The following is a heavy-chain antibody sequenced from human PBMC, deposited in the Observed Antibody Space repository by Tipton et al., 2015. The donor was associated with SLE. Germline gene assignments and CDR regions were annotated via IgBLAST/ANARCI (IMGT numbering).Heavy chain of an antibody. J-gene: IGHJ6*02. V-gene: IGHV3-30*14. CDR1: GFTFSSYA. D-gene: IGHD4-17*01. CDR3: SRRPTMTELRGSYYYGMDV. Sequence: SLRLSCAVSGFTFSSYAIHWVRQAPGKGPEWVAVISHDASKEHYADSVKGRFTISRDTSKHLYLQMNSLRAEDTAIYYCSRRPTMTELRGSYYYGMDVWGQGTSVTVSS. CDR2: ISHDASKE.